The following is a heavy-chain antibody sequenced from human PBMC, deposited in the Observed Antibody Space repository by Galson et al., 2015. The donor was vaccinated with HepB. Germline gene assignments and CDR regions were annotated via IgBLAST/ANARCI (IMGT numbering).Heavy chain of an antibody. J-gene: IGHJ6*03. CDR2: ISSDYTSI. Sequence: SLRLSCAASGFTFSSYNMNWVRQAPGKGLEWVAYISSDYTSIDYADSVKGRFTISRDNAKNSLWLQMNSLRADDTAIYYCARDRGGSGSFLSKYYDMDVWGQGTTVTVSS. V-gene: IGHV3-48*03. CDR3: ARDRGGSGSFLSKYYDMDV. D-gene: IGHD3-10*01. CDR1: GFTFSSYN.